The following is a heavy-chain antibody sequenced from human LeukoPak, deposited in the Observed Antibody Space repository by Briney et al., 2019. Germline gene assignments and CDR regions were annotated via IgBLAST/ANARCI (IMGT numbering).Heavy chain of an antibody. Sequence: GASVKVSCKASGYTFTGHYMHRVRQAPGQGLEWMGRINPNSGGTNYAQKFQGRVTMTRDTSISTAYMELSRLRSDDTAVYYCARDLVGATNEVDYWGQGTLVTVSS. D-gene: IGHD1-26*01. CDR3: ARDLVGATNEVDY. CDR1: GYTFTGHY. J-gene: IGHJ4*02. CDR2: INPNSGGT. V-gene: IGHV1-2*06.